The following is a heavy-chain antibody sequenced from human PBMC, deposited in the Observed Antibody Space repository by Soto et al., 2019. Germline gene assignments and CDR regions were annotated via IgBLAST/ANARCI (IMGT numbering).Heavy chain of an antibody. D-gene: IGHD4-17*01. CDR1: GFTFSSYA. Sequence: AGGSLRLSCAASGFTFSSYAMSWVRQAPGKGLEWVSAISGSGGSTYYADSVKGRFTISRDNSKNTLYLQMNSLRAEDTAVYYCAKEPDDYGDYVRIGNELWGQGTLVTVSS. CDR3: AKEPDDYGDYVRIGNEL. CDR2: ISGSGGST. V-gene: IGHV3-23*01. J-gene: IGHJ4*02.